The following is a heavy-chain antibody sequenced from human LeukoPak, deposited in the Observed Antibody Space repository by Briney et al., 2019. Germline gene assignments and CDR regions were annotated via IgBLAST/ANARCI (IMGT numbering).Heavy chain of an antibody. CDR2: IYDSGST. D-gene: IGHD6-19*01. CDR3: ARLVIAVAGGAHTPPYYYYMDV. Sequence: SETLSLTCTVSGGSINSYYWSWIRQPPGKGLEWIGYIYDSGSTNYNPSLKSRVTISVDTSKNQFSLKLSSVTAADTAVYYCARLVIAVAGGAHTPPYYYYMDVWGKGTTVTISS. V-gene: IGHV4-59*08. J-gene: IGHJ6*03. CDR1: GGSINSYY.